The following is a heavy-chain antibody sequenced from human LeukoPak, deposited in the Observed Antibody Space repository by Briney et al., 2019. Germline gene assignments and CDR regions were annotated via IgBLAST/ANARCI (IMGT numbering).Heavy chain of an antibody. J-gene: IGHJ4*02. D-gene: IGHD1-1*01. CDR2: INHSGST. CDR3: ARASLGTSNRPPGPPERRPFDY. CDR1: GGSFSGYY. V-gene: IGHV4-34*01. Sequence: SETLSLTCAVYGGSFSGYYWSWIRQPPGKGLEWIGEINHSGSTNYNPSLKSRVTISVDTSKNQFSLKLSSVTAADTAVYYCARASLGTSNRPPGPPERRPFDYWGQGTLVTVSS.